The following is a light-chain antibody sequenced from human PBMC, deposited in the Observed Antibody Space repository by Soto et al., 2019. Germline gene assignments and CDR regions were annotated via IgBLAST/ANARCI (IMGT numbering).Light chain of an antibody. V-gene: IGLV2-8*01. CDR3: SSYAGSNIVV. Sequence: QSALTQPPSASGSPGQSVTISCTGTSSDVGGYNFVSWFQQHPGKAPKLMIYEVSERPSGVPDPLSGSKSGNTASLPVSGLQAEDEADYYCSSYAGSNIVVFGGGTKLTVL. CDR1: SSDVGGYNF. CDR2: EVS. J-gene: IGLJ2*01.